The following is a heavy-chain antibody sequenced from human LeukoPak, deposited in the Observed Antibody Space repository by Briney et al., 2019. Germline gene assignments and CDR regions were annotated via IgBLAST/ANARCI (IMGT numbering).Heavy chain of an antibody. CDR3: ARVGYYDILTGYYILGGDYFDY. Sequence: GASVKVSCKASGYTFSGYYMHWVRQAPGQGLEWMGWINPNSGGTNYAQKFQGRVTMTRDTSISTAYMELSRLRSDDTAVYYCARVGYYDILTGYYILGGDYFDYWGQGTLVTVSS. D-gene: IGHD3-9*01. J-gene: IGHJ4*02. V-gene: IGHV1-2*02. CDR1: GYTFSGYY. CDR2: INPNSGGT.